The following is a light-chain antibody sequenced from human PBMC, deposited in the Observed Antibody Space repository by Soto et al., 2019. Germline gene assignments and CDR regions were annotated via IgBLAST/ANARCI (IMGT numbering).Light chain of an antibody. CDR3: KQYGSSPRT. CDR1: QSVNSR. Sequence: EIVLTQSPGTLSLSPGERATLSCRASQSVNSRLAWYQQKPGQAPRLLIYGASTRATGIQDRFSGSGSGTDFTLTIRRLEPEDFAVYYCKQYGSSPRTFGQGTKVDI. V-gene: IGKV3-20*01. J-gene: IGKJ1*01. CDR2: GAS.